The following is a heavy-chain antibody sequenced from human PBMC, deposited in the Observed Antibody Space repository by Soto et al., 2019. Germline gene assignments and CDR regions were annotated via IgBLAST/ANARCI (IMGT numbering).Heavy chain of an antibody. V-gene: IGHV1-2*02. D-gene: IGHD4-17*01. CDR2: INPTSGGT. Sequence: QVQLVQSGAEVKKPGASVKVSCKTSGYTFAAYYIHWIRQAPGQGLEWMGWINPTSGGTVYAQNFQARVTMTRDTSISPADMDLRRLNSDDTAVYYCARDPAYGDYWGYFFDSWGQGTPVTVSS. CDR3: ARDPAYGDYWGYFFDS. J-gene: IGHJ4*02. CDR1: GYTFAAYY.